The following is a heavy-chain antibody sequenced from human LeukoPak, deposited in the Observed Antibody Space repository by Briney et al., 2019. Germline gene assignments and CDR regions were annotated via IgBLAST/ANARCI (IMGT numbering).Heavy chain of an antibody. V-gene: IGHV3-30-3*01. CDR2: ISYDGSNK. CDR1: GFTFSSYA. D-gene: IGHD3-22*01. J-gene: IGHJ4*02. CDR3: ARGDYYDSSGYWEFDY. Sequence: GGSLRLSCAASGFTFSSYAMSWVRQAPGKGLEWVAVISYDGSNKYYADSVKGRFTISRDNSKNTLYLQMNSLRAEDTAVYYCARGDYYDSSGYWEFDYWGQGTLVTVSS.